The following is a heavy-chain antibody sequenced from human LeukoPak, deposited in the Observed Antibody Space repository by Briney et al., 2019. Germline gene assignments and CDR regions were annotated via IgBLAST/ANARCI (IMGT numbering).Heavy chain of an antibody. CDR2: INHSGST. CDR1: GGSFSGYY. V-gene: IGHV4-34*01. Sequence: PSETLSFTCAVYGGSFSGYYWSWIRQPPGKGLEWIGEINHSGSTNYNPSLKSRVTISVDTSKNQFSLKLSSVTAADTAVYYCAGGGRPNSLLDYWGQGTLVTVSS. D-gene: IGHD4-23*01. CDR3: AGGGRPNSLLDY. J-gene: IGHJ4*02.